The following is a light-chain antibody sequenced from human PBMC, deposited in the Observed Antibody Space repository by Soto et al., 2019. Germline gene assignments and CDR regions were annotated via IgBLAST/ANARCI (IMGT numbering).Light chain of an antibody. Sequence: DIQMTQSPSTLSASVGDRVTITCRASQSITTWLAWYQQKPGKAPKLLIYKATNLQSGVPSRFSGSGSGTEFSLTISSLQPDEIATYYCQQYNVVPPTFGQGTRLEI. CDR1: QSITTW. CDR3: QQYNVVPPT. J-gene: IGKJ2*01. V-gene: IGKV1-5*03. CDR2: KAT.